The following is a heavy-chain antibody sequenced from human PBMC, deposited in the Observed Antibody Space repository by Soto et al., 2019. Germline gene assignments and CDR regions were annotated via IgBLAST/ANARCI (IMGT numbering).Heavy chain of an antibody. D-gene: IGHD4-17*01. CDR3: ARDWSHDYGDDNWFDP. Sequence: SETLSLTCTVPGGSISSSSYYWGWIRQPPGKGLEWIGSIYYSGSTYYNPSLKSRVTISVDTSKNQFSLKLSSVTAADTAVYYCARDWSHDYGDDNWFDPWGQGTLVTVSS. CDR2: IYYSGST. CDR1: GGSISSSSYY. J-gene: IGHJ5*02. V-gene: IGHV4-39*02.